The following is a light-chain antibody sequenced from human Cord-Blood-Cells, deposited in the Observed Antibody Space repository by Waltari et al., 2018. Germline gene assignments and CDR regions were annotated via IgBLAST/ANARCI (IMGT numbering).Light chain of an antibody. CDR1: SSDVGGYNY. CDR3: CSYAGSGYV. J-gene: IGLJ1*01. V-gene: IGLV2-11*01. Sequence: QSALTQPRSVSGSPGQSVTISCTGTSSDVGGYNYVSWYQQPPGNAPKLMLYEVSKRPAGFPDRFSGSKSGNTASLTISGLQAEDEADYYCCSYAGSGYVFGTGTKVTVL. CDR2: EVS.